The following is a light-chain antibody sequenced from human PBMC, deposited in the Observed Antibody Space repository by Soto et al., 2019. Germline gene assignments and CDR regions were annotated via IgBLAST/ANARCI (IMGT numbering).Light chain of an antibody. CDR2: VSS. CDR3: QQYGSSPST. CDR1: QSVYSTY. Sequence: EIVLTQSPGTLSLSPGDTATLSCRASQSVYSTYLAWYQHKVGQAPRLLIYVSSTRATGIPDRFSGSGSGTDFTLTIRRLEPEDFAVYYCQQYGSSPSTFGQGTKVEVK. J-gene: IGKJ1*01. V-gene: IGKV3-20*01.